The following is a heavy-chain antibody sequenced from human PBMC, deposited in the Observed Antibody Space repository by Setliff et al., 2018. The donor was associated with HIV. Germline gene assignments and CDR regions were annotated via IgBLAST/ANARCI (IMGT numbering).Heavy chain of an antibody. J-gene: IGHJ4*02. CDR2: IHHSGTA. V-gene: IGHV4-39*01. Sequence: PSETLSLTCTVSGGSITRTPYYWGWIRQPPGKGLGWIGSIHHSGTAYDNPSLKSRVTISLDTSKNQFSLKLSSVTAADTAVYYCTRHLYGGYTGGFDYWGQGTLVTVSS. CDR1: GGSITRTPYY. D-gene: IGHD5-12*01. CDR3: TRHLYGGYTGGFDY.